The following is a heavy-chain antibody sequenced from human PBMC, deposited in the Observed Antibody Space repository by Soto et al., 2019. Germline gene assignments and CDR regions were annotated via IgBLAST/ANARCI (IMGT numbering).Heavy chain of an antibody. CDR1: GYTFTSYG. Sequence: QVQLVQSGAEVKKHGASVKVSCKASGYTFTSYGISWVRQAPGQGLEWMGWISAYNGNTNYAQKLQGRVTMTTDTSTSPSYSELRCLRSDDTAVYYCARAPPYTLIAVAGTTLDYGGQGTLVTVSS. CDR2: ISAYNGNT. CDR3: ARAPPYTLIAVAGTTLDY. D-gene: IGHD6-19*01. J-gene: IGHJ4*02. V-gene: IGHV1-18*01.